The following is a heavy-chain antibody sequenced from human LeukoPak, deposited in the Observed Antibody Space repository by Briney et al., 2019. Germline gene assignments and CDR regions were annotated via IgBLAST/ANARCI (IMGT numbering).Heavy chain of an antibody. V-gene: IGHV4-4*07. CDR1: GVSPSTYY. D-gene: IGHD2/OR15-2a*01. CDR3: ARGDCDSALCYFFDY. CDR2: IYTSGST. J-gene: IGHJ4*02. Sequence: PSETLSLTCTVSGVSPSTYYWSGLRQPAGRGLEWIGRIYTSGSTNFNPSLKSRVTMSVDTSKNQFSLNLTSVTAADTVVYYCARGDCDSALCYFFDYWRQGTRVTVSS.